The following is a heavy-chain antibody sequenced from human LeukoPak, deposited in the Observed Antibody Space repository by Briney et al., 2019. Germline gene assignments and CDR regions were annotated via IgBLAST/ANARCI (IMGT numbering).Heavy chain of an antibody. D-gene: IGHD3-3*01. J-gene: IGHJ6*03. CDR3: ARDVGEVRFRGYMDV. CDR1: GFTFSSYS. CDR2: ISSSSSYI. Sequence: GGSLRLSCAASGFTFSSYSMNWVRQAPGKGLEWVSSISSSSSYIYYADSVKGRFTISRDNAKNSLYLQMNSLRAEDTAVYYCARDVGEVRFRGYMDVWGKGTTVTVSS. V-gene: IGHV3-21*01.